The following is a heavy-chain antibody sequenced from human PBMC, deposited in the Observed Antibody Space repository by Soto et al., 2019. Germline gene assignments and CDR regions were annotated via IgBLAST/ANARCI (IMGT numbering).Heavy chain of an antibody. CDR2: ISGSGGST. CDR3: AKLPRYCRGGSCYYYYYMDV. Sequence: EVQLLESGGGLVQHGGSLRLSCAASGFTFSSYAMSWVRQAPGKGLEWVSAISGSGGSTYYADSVKGRFTISRDNSKNTLYLQMNSLRAEDTAVYYCAKLPRYCRGGSCYYYYYMDVWGKGTTVTVSS. D-gene: IGHD2-15*01. CDR1: GFTFSSYA. J-gene: IGHJ6*03. V-gene: IGHV3-23*01.